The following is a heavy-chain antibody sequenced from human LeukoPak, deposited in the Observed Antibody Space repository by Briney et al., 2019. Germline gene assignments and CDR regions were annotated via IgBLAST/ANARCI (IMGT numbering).Heavy chain of an antibody. J-gene: IGHJ4*02. CDR3: ARGGNTGDY. CDR2: INHSGST. Sequence: PSETLSLTCTVSGGSISSYYWSWIRQPPGKGLEWIGEINHSGSTNYNPSLKSRVTISVDTSKNQFSLKLSSVTAADTAVYYCARGGNTGDYWGQGTLVTVSS. CDR1: GGSISSYY. D-gene: IGHD4-23*01. V-gene: IGHV4-34*01.